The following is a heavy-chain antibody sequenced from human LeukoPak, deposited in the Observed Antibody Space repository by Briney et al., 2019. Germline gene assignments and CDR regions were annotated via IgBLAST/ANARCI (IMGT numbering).Heavy chain of an antibody. CDR3: ATDPHSYCSSTSCQFDY. CDR2: FDPEDGET. V-gene: IGHV1-24*01. Sequence: ASVNVSCTVSGYTLTELSMHWVRQAPGKGLEWMGGFDPEDGETIYAQKFQGRVTMTEDTSTDTAYMELSSLRSEDTAVYYCATDPHSYCSSTSCQFDYWGQGTLVTVSS. J-gene: IGHJ4*02. D-gene: IGHD2-2*01. CDR1: GYTLTELS.